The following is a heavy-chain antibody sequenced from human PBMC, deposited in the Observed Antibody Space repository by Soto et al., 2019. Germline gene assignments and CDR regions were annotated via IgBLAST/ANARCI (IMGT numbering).Heavy chain of an antibody. CDR1: RFSFSTYA. V-gene: IGHV3-30-3*01. CDR3: ARRRYSDSSGYFYDY. D-gene: IGHD3-22*01. CDR2: ITYDATYK. Sequence: QVQLVESGGGVVQPGRSLRLSCAASRFSFSTYAMHWVRQAPGKGLEWVAAITYDATYKYYADSVKGRFTISRDNSKNTLYLQMNSLRAEGTAVYYCARRRYSDSSGYFYDYWGQGTLVTVSS. J-gene: IGHJ4*02.